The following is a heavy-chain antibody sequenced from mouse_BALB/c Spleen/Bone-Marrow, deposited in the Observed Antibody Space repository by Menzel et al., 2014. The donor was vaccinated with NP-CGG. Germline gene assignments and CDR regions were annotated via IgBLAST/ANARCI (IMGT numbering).Heavy chain of an antibody. Sequence: EVMLVESGGGLVQPGGSLRLSCATSGFTFTDYYMNWVRQPPGKALEWLGFIRNKANGYTTEYSASVKGRFTISRDNSQNILYLQMNPLRAEDSATYYCARDKARVFFDYWGQGTTLTVSS. CDR3: ARDKARVFFDY. CDR1: GFTFTDYY. J-gene: IGHJ2*01. CDR2: IRNKANGYTT. V-gene: IGHV7-3*02.